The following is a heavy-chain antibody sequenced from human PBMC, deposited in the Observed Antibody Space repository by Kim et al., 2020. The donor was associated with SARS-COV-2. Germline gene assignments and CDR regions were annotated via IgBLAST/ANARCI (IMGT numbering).Heavy chain of an antibody. CDR3: ARVRGDYGDYYYYYMDV. CDR1: GFTFSSYS. V-gene: IGHV3-21*01. D-gene: IGHD4-17*01. CDR2: ISSSSSYI. J-gene: IGHJ6*03. Sequence: GGSLRLSCAASGFTFSSYSMNWVRQAPGKGLEWVSSISSSSSYIYYADSVKGRFTISRDNAKNSLYLQMNSLRAEDTAVYYCARVRGDYGDYYYYYMDVWGKGTTVTVSS.